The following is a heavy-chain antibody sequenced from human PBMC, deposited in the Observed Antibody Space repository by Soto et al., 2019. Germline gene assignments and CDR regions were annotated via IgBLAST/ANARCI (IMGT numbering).Heavy chain of an antibody. CDR2: INHSGIT. CDR1: GGSFSVYY. V-gene: IGHV4-34*01. CDR3: ARYKITGLFDY. D-gene: IGHD2-8*02. Sequence: QVQLQQWGAGLLKPSETLSLTCAVYGGSFSVYYWTWIRQPPGTGLEWIGEINHSGITNYNPSLKSRVTISVDTSKNQFSLKLTSVTDADTAVYYCARYKITGLFDYWGQGTLVTVSS. J-gene: IGHJ4*02.